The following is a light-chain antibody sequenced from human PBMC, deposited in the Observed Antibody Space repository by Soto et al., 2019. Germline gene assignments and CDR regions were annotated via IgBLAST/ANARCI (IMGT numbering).Light chain of an antibody. CDR2: AAS. CDR1: QTVSSNY. Sequence: EIELTQSPGTLSLSPGDRVTLSCRASQTVSSNYLAWYQQKPGQAPRLLIYAASSRAAGIADRCSASGSGTDLTLAITSLEPEDSAVYYCQQYGSSPWMYTFGQGTKVEIK. CDR3: QQYGSSPWMYT. V-gene: IGKV3-20*01. J-gene: IGKJ2*01.